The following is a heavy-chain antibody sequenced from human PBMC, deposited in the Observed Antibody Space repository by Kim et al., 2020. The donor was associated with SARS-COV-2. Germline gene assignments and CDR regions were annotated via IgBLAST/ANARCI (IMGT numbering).Heavy chain of an antibody. V-gene: IGHV6-1*01. CDR2: TYYRSKWCS. D-gene: IGHD6-19*01. CDR1: GDSLSSNTVA. J-gene: IGHJ4*02. Sequence: SQTLSLTCVISGDSLSSNTVAWSWIRQSPSSGLEWLGRTYYRSKWCSDYAVSVKSRIIINADPSKNQFSLHLNSVTPDDTATYYCVRYSGWYYFDYWGQGTLVIVSS. CDR3: VRYSGWYYFDY.